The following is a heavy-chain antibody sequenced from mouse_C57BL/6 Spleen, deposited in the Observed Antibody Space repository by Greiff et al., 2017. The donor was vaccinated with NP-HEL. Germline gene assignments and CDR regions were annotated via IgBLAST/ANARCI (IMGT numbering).Heavy chain of an antibody. J-gene: IGHJ1*03. Sequence: QQSCKASGYTFPSYWMHWVKQRPGQGLEWIGEIDPSDSYTNYNQKFKGKSTLTVDKSSSTAYMQLSSLTSEDSAVYYCARPGSSPYWYFDVWGTGTTVTVSS. D-gene: IGHD1-1*01. CDR1: GYTFPSYW. CDR3: ARPGSSPYWYFDV. CDR2: IDPSDSYT. V-gene: IGHV1-69*01.